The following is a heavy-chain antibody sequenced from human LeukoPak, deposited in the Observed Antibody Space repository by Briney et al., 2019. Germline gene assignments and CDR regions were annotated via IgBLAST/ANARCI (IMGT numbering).Heavy chain of an antibody. CDR3: ARVGYYESSGYYEY. CDR1: GYTLTDYY. CDR2: INPNSGGT. Sequence: ASVNVSCKASGYTLTDYYMHWVRQAPGQGLEWMGRINPNSGGTNYAQKFQGRVTMTRDTSISTVYMELSRLRSDDTAVYYCARVGYYESSGYYEYWGQGTLVTVSS. V-gene: IGHV1-2*06. D-gene: IGHD3-22*01. J-gene: IGHJ4*02.